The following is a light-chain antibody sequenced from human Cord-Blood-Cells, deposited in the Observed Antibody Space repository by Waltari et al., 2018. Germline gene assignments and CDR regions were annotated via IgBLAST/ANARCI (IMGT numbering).Light chain of an antibody. V-gene: IGKV2-28*01. J-gene: IGKJ2*01. CDR1: QSLLHSNGYNY. Sequence: DIVMTQSPLSLPVTPAEPASISCRSSQSLLHSNGYNYLDWYLQKPGQSPQLLIYLGSTRASGVPDRFSGSGSGTDFTLKISRVEAEDVGVYYCMQALQTPMYTFGQGTKLEIK. CDR3: MQALQTPMYT. CDR2: LGS.